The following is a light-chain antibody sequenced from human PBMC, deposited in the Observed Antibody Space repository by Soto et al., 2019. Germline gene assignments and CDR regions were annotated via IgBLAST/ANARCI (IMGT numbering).Light chain of an antibody. Sequence: SSELTQPHSVSVATAQMAMITCGGNNIGSKAVQWYQQKPGHDPVLVIYSDSNRPSGIPERSSGSNPGNTATLTISRIEAGDEPDYYCQVWDSTSDHPVFGGGTKLTVL. V-gene: IGLV3-12*02. CDR2: SDS. J-gene: IGLJ2*01. CDR1: NIGSKA. CDR3: QVWDSTSDHPV.